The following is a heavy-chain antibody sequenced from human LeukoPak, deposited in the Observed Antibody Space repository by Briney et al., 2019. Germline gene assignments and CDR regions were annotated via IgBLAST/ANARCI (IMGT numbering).Heavy chain of an antibody. J-gene: IGHJ4*02. V-gene: IGHV1-69*05. Sequence: GSSVKVSCKASGGTFSSYAISWVRQAPGQGLEWMGGIIPIFGTANYAQKFQGRVTITTDESTSTAYMELSSLRFEDTAVYYCARMVGNIVVFDYWGQGTLVTVSS. CDR1: GGTFSSYA. CDR3: ARMVGNIVVFDY. D-gene: IGHD1-26*01. CDR2: IIPIFGTA.